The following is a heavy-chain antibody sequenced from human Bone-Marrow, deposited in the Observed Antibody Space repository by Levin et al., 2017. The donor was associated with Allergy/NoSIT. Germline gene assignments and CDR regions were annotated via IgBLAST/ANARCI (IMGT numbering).Heavy chain of an antibody. Sequence: PSETLSLTCAVSGSSISSGFYWGWLRQPPGKGLEWLANIYHNGGTYYNPSLKSRVTMSVDTSKNHFSLKLSSVTAADTAVYYCARTYCNGGTCYSWPFDYWGQGTLVTVSS. CDR1: GSSISSGFY. V-gene: IGHV4-38-2*01. CDR3: ARTYCNGGTCYSWPFDY. D-gene: IGHD2-15*01. J-gene: IGHJ4*02. CDR2: IYHNGGT.